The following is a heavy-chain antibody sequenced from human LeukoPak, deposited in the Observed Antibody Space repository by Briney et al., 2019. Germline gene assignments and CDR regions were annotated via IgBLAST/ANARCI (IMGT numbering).Heavy chain of an antibody. CDR3: ARGVYIAAAQYGY. J-gene: IGHJ4*02. V-gene: IGHV4-59*01. CDR1: GGSISSYY. D-gene: IGHD6-13*01. CDR2: IYYSGTT. Sequence: PSETLSLTCTVSGGSISSYYWNWIRQPPGKGLEWIGYIYYSGTTNYNPSLKSRVTISVDTSKNQFSLKLSSVTVADTAVYYCARGVYIAAAQYGYWGQGTLVTVSS.